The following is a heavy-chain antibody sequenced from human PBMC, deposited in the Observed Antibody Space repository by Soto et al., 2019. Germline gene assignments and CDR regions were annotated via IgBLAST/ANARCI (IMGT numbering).Heavy chain of an antibody. Sequence: SETLSLTCTVSGDSITKISSRGDYWGWIRQAPGKGLEWIGSIYYTGNTFYNPSLKSRLTMSVDTSKNEFSLKLSSVTAADTAVYYWARHPRDDEESRGYLDYWGGGTLVTVSS. V-gene: IGHV4-39*01. CDR1: GDSITKISSRGDY. CDR2: IYYTGNT. D-gene: IGHD3-22*01. CDR3: ARHPRDDEESRGYLDY. J-gene: IGHJ4*02.